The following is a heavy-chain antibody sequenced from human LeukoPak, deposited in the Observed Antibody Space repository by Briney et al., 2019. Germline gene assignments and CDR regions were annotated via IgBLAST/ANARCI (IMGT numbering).Heavy chain of an antibody. CDR3: VRDTGGYDSLGN. Sequence: KPGGSLRLSCAASGFTFSSYSMNWVRQAPGKGLGWVSSISSSSSYIYYADSVKGRFTISRENANNSLYLQMNSLGAEDTGVYYCVRDTGGYDSLGNWGQGTLVTVSS. D-gene: IGHD5-12*01. J-gene: IGHJ4*02. V-gene: IGHV3-21*01. CDR2: ISSSSSYI. CDR1: GFTFSSYS.